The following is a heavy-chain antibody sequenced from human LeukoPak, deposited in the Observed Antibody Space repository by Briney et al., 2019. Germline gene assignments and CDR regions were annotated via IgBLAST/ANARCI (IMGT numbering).Heavy chain of an antibody. CDR1: GGSISSGDYY. J-gene: IGHJ4*02. CDR2: IYYSGST. Sequence: SETLSLTCTVSGGSISSGDYYWSWIHQPPGKGLEWIGYIYYSGSTYYNPSLKSRVTISVDTSKNQFSLKLSSVTAADTAVYYCASHIVVVPAAIHPVDYWGQGTLVTVSS. CDR3: ASHIVVVPAAIHPVDY. V-gene: IGHV4-30-4*01. D-gene: IGHD2-2*01.